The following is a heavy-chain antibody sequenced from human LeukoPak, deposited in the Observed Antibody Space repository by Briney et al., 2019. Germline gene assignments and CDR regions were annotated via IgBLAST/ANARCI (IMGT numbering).Heavy chain of an antibody. CDR2: ISSSSSYI. Sequence: GGSLRLSCAASGFTVSSNYMNWVRQAPGKGLEWVSSISSSSSYIYYADSVKGRFTISRDNAKNSLYLQMNSLRAEDTAVYYCARDETPDDAFDIWGQGTMVTVSS. CDR3: ARDETPDDAFDI. CDR1: GFTVSSNY. V-gene: IGHV3-21*01. D-gene: IGHD4-23*01. J-gene: IGHJ3*02.